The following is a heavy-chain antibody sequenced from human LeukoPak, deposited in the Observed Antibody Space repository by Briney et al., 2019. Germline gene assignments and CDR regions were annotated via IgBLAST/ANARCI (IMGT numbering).Heavy chain of an antibody. V-gene: IGHV4-39*01. Sequence: SETLSFTCTVSGGSISSSSYYWGWIRQPPGKGLEWIGSIYYSGSTYYNPSLKSRVTISVDTSKNQFSLKLSSVTAADTAVYYCATREMTTVTTFDYWGQGTLVTVSS. CDR3: ATREMTTVTTFDY. J-gene: IGHJ4*02. CDR2: IYYSGST. CDR1: GGSISSSSYY. D-gene: IGHD4-17*01.